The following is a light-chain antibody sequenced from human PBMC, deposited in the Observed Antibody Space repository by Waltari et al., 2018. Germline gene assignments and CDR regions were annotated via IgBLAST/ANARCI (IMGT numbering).Light chain of an antibody. CDR3: LVWHSTTDHHGV. CDR2: YDS. CDR1: HIGSKS. V-gene: IGLV3-21*04. J-gene: IGLJ2*01. Sequence: SYVVTQSPSVSVAPGETARITCGGDHIGSKSVHWYQQRPGQAPVLVISYDSDRPSGIPERFSGSNSGNTATLTISWVEADDEADYYCLVWHSTTDHHGVFGGGTKLTVL.